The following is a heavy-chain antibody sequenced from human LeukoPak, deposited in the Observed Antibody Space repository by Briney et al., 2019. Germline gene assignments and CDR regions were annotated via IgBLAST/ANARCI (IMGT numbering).Heavy chain of an antibody. Sequence: SQTLSLTCAISGDSVSRNSVAWNWLRQSPSRGLEWLGRTYYRSKLYYDYAVSVKSRITTNPDTSKNQFSLQLTSVTPEDTAVYYCASGSDLDCWGQGTLVTVSS. J-gene: IGHJ4*02. D-gene: IGHD3-10*01. CDR3: ASGSDLDC. CDR2: TYYRSKLYY. CDR1: GDSVSRNSVA. V-gene: IGHV6-1*01.